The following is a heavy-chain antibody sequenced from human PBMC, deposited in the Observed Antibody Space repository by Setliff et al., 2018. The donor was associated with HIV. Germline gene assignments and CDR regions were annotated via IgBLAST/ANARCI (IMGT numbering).Heavy chain of an antibody. CDR1: GYSISSGYY. J-gene: IGHJ3*02. D-gene: IGHD1-26*01. CDR3: ERLGYSGSLVGAFDI. V-gene: IGHV4-38-2*02. CDR2: IYHSGIT. Sequence: PSETLSLTCTVSGYSISSGYYWGWIRQPPGKGLEWIGSIYHSGITYYNSSLKSRVTISVDTSKNQCSLNLTSVTAADTAVDYCERLGYSGSLVGAFDIWGQGTMVTVSS.